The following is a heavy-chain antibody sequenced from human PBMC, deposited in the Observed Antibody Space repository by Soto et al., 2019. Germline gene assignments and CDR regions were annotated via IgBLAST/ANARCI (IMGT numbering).Heavy chain of an antibody. Sequence: QVQLQQWGAGLLKPSETLSLTCAVYGGSFSDYYWSWIRQPPGKGLEWIGEVNHRGSSNYNPSLKSRVTRSADTSKNQFSLKLRSVTAADTAVYYCARGVSRDAPDKSYFDSWGRGTLLTVSS. J-gene: IGHJ4*02. D-gene: IGHD3-16*01. CDR1: GGSFSDYY. CDR3: ARGVSRDAPDKSYFDS. V-gene: IGHV4-34*02. CDR2: VNHRGSS.